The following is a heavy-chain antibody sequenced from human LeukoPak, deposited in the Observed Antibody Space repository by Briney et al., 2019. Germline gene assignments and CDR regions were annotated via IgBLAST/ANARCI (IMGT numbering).Heavy chain of an antibody. CDR2: IRYDGSNK. J-gene: IGHJ4*02. CDR1: GFTFSNYG. D-gene: IGHD2-8*01. Sequence: TGGSLRLSCAASGFTFSNYGMRWVRQAPGKGLEWVAFIRYDGSNKYYADSVKGRFTISRDNSKNTLYLQMNSLRGEDTAVYYCAKDHCTNGVCYTDYWGQGTLVTVSS. CDR3: AKDHCTNGVCYTDY. V-gene: IGHV3-30*02.